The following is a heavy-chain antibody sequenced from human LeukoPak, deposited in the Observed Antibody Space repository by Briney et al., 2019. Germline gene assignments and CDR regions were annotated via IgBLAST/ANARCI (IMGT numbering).Heavy chain of an antibody. J-gene: IGHJ4*02. CDR3: AKDPNSSGWYGGAY. CDR2: ISGSGGST. D-gene: IGHD6-19*01. CDR1: GFTFSSYA. V-gene: IGHV3-23*01. Sequence: QPGGSLRLSCAASGFTFSSYAMSWVRQAPGKGLEWVSAISGSGGSTYYADSVKGRFTISRDNSKNTLYLQMNSLRAEDTAVYYCAKDPNSSGWYGGAYWGQGTLVTVSS.